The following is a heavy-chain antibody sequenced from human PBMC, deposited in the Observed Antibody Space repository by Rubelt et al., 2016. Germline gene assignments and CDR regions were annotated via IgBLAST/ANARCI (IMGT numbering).Heavy chain of an antibody. CDR2: IFHSGST. D-gene: IGHD2-21*02. J-gene: IGHJ3*01. CDR1: GVSISSGNW. V-gene: IGHV4-4*02. CDR3: ARELGGDFDAYDF. Sequence: QVQLQESGPRLVEPSGTLSLTCAVSGVSISSGNWWSWIRQPPGKGLEWIGEIFHSGSTTYNPSHKGRVNLSVDTFKNQFSLKGNSVTAADTAVYYCARELGGDFDAYDFWGQGTMVTVSS.